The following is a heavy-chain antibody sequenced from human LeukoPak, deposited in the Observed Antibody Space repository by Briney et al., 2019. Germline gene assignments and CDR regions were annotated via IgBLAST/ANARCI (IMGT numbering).Heavy chain of an antibody. Sequence: GGSLRLSCAASGFTFSRYGMRWVRQAPGKGLERVSAISGSGGGTYYADSVKGRFTISRDNSKNTLYLQMNSLRAEDTAVYYCATLMGYDSSGYYGIDYWGQGTLVTVSS. CDR2: ISGSGGGT. J-gene: IGHJ4*02. D-gene: IGHD3-22*01. V-gene: IGHV3-23*01. CDR3: ATLMGYDSSGYYGIDY. CDR1: GFTFSRYG.